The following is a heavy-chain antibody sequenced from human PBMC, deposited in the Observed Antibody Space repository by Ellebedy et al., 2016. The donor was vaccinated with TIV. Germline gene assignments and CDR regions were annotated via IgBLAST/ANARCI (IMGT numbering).Heavy chain of an antibody. V-gene: IGHV3-30*03. CDR3: ARTYADYYVDY. Sequence: GGSLRLSCATSGFTFGSYGMHWVRQTPGKGLEWVAYISYDGSEKSHTDSVKGRFTISRDRSKNTLYLQMNSLRHEDTALYYCARTYADYYVDYWGQGTLVTVSS. J-gene: IGHJ4*02. CDR1: GFTFGSYG. D-gene: IGHD4-17*01. CDR2: ISYDGSEK.